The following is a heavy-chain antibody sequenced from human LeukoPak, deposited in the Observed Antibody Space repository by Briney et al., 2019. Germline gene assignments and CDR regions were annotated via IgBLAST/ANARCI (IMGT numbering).Heavy chain of an antibody. CDR1: GFTFSTHL. CDR3: AKASVAIPQYCNS. Sequence: GGSLRLSCAASGFTFSTHLMHWVRQAPGKGPEWVAVISYDESSKDHADSVKGRFTISRDNSKDTLFLQLNSLTAADTAMYFCAKASVAIPQYCNSWGQGTLVTVSS. D-gene: IGHD2-2*02. V-gene: IGHV3-30-3*01. CDR2: ISYDESSK. J-gene: IGHJ5*02.